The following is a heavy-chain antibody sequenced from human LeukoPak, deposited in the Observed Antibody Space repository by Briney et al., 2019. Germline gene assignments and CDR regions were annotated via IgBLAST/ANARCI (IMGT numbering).Heavy chain of an antibody. V-gene: IGHV1-18*01. Sequence: ASVKVSCKASGYTFTSYGISWVRQAPGQGLEWMGWISAYNGNTNYAQKLQGRVTMTTDTSTSTAYMELRSLRSDDTAVYYCARDYSSGPYYYYYMDVWGKGTTVTISS. CDR3: ARDYSSGPYYYYYMDV. CDR2: ISAYNGNT. CDR1: GYTFTSYG. D-gene: IGHD6-19*01. J-gene: IGHJ6*03.